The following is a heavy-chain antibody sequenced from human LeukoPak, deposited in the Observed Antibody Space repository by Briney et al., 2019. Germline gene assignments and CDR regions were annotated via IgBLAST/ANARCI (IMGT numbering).Heavy chain of an antibody. Sequence: SETLSLTCTVSGGSISSSTYFWGWIRQPPGKGLEWIGTIYYSGSTYYNPSLKSRVTISVDSPKNQFSLRLSSVTAADTAVYYCARESLTWLQSRTSWFDLWGQGTLVTVSS. D-gene: IGHD5-24*01. CDR3: ARESLTWLQSRTSWFDL. V-gene: IGHV4-39*07. CDR2: IYYSGST. J-gene: IGHJ5*02. CDR1: GGSISSSTYF.